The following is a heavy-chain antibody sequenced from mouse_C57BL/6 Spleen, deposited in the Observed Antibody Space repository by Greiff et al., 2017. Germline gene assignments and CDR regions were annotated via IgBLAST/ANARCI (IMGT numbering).Heavy chain of an antibody. Sequence: QVQLQQSGAELVKPGASVKISCKSSGYAFSSYWMNWVKQRPGKGLEWIGQIYPGDGDTNYNGKFKGKATLTADKSSSTAYMQLRRLTSEDSAVYICARSAQGNYDAMDYWGQGTSVTVSS. CDR2: IYPGDGDT. J-gene: IGHJ4*01. CDR1: GYAFSSYW. V-gene: IGHV1-80*01. D-gene: IGHD2-1*01. CDR3: ARSAQGNYDAMDY.